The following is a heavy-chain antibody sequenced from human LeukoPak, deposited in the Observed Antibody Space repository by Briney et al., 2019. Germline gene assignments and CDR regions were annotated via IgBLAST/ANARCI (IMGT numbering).Heavy chain of an antibody. CDR2: ITAYNGNR. D-gene: IGHD6-13*01. J-gene: IGHJ4*02. V-gene: IGHV1-18*01. CDR1: GYTFTNYG. Sequence: ASVKVSCKASGYTFTNYGISWVRQAPGQGLEWMGWITAYNGNRNYAQNLQGRVTMTIDTSTSTAYMEVRSLRSDDTAVYYCAREVGYSSSWSEFSDSWGQGTLVTVSS. CDR3: AREVGYSSSWSEFSDS.